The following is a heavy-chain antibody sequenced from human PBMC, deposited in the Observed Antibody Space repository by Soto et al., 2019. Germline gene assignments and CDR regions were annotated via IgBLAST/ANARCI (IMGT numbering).Heavy chain of an antibody. Sequence: QVQLQESGPGLVKPSETLSLTCTVSGGSISSYYWSWIRQPPGKGLEWIGYIYYSGSTNYNPSLKSRVTISVDTSKNQFSLKLSSVTAADTAVYYCAREGTDDYGDYYAFDYWGQGTLVTVSS. CDR2: IYYSGST. D-gene: IGHD4-17*01. J-gene: IGHJ4*02. CDR3: AREGTDDYGDYYAFDY. V-gene: IGHV4-59*01. CDR1: GGSISSYY.